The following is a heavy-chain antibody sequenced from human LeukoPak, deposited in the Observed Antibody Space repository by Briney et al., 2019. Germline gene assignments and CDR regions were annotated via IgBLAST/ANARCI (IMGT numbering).Heavy chain of an antibody. CDR3: TIVVAAEGY. J-gene: IGHJ4*02. CDR2: IRSKASSYTT. D-gene: IGHD2-2*01. CDR1: GFTFSGSA. V-gene: IGHV3-73*01. Sequence: PGGSLRLSCAASGFTFSGSALHWVRQAAGKGLEWVGRIRSKASSYTTTYDASVKGRFTISRDDSNNTAYLQMNSLKTEDTAVYYCTIVVAAEGYWGRGTLVTVSS.